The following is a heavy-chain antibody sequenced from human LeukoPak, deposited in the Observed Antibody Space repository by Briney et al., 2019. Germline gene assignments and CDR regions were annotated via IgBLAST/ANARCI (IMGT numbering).Heavy chain of an antibody. Sequence: GGSLRPSCAASGFTSADYAMHWVRQAPGKRLEWVSLISGDGGSTYYADSVKGRFTHSRDTSKNSLYLQMNSRRTEDTALYYCAKETGTQYDYWGQGTLVTDSS. CDR2: ISGDGGST. J-gene: IGHJ4*02. D-gene: IGHD3/OR15-3a*01. V-gene: IGHV3-43*02. CDR3: AKETGTQYDY. CDR1: GFTSADYA.